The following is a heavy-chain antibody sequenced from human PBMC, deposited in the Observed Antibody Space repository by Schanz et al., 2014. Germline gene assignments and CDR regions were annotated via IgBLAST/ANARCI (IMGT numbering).Heavy chain of an antibody. CDR1: GFTFNNYG. D-gene: IGHD1-26*01. Sequence: QAQLVESGGGVVQPGRSLRLSCAASGFTFNNYGMHWVRQAPGKGLEWVALIYYDGSDKYYADFVEGRFTISRDNSKNPLYLQMNSLRTEDAAVYYCARDPSGSYGWFDPWGQGTLVTVSS. J-gene: IGHJ5*02. CDR2: IYYDGSDK. V-gene: IGHV3-30*03. CDR3: ARDPSGSYGWFDP.